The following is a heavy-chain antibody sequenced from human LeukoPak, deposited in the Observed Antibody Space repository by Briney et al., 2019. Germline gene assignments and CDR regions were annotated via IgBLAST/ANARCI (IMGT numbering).Heavy chain of an antibody. CDR3: ARANVEGILLWVGELGGGAFDI. CDR2: ISSSSSYT. J-gene: IGHJ3*02. CDR1: GFTFSDYS. D-gene: IGHD5-18*01. V-gene: IGHV3-11*03. Sequence: PGGSLRLSCVASGFTFSDYSMSWVRQTPGKGLEWVSNISSSSSYTDYADSVKGRFTISRDNAKKSLYLQMNSLRAEDTAVYYCARANVEGILLWVGELGGGAFDIWGQGTMVTVSS.